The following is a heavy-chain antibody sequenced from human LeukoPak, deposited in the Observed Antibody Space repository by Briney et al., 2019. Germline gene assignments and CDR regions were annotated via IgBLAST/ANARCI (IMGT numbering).Heavy chain of an antibody. Sequence: ASVKVSCKASGGTFSSYAISWVRQAPGQGLEWMGWISAYNGNTNYAQKLQGRVTMTTDTSTSTAYMELRSLRSDDTAVYYCARDMGGYDGFDYWGQGTLVTVSS. D-gene: IGHD5-12*01. J-gene: IGHJ4*02. V-gene: IGHV1-18*01. CDR1: GGTFSSYA. CDR3: ARDMGGYDGFDY. CDR2: ISAYNGNT.